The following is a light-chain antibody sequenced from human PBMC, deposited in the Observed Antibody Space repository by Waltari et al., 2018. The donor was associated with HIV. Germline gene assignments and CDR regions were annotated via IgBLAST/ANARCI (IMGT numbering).Light chain of an antibody. Sequence: QSALTQPASVSGSPGQSITISCTGTYTDVGRYNYVSWYQQHPGKAPRLLIYQVTNRPSGVSNRFSGSKSGNTASLTISGLQVEDEAVYYCCLYTVTGTLNWVFGGGTKLTVL. J-gene: IGLJ3*02. CDR2: QVT. CDR1: YTDVGRYNY. CDR3: CLYTVTGTLNWV. V-gene: IGLV2-14*03.